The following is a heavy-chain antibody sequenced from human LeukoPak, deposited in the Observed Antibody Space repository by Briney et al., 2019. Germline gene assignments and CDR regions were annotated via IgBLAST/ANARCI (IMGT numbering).Heavy chain of an antibody. V-gene: IGHV1-2*02. CDR1: GYPFSDYY. J-gene: IGHJ4*02. CDR2: INPKNGDT. CDR3: ARLSAL. Sequence: WASVKVSCKTSGYPFSDYYIHWIRQASGQGLESMGWINPKNGDTKYAQRSQGRLTISMDTSIDTVHMELSSLRYDDTAVYYCARLSALWGQGTLVTVSS.